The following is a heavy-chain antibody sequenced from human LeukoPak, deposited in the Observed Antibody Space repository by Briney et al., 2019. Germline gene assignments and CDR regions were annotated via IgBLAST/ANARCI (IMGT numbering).Heavy chain of an antibody. J-gene: IGHJ3*01. CDR2: IYYSGST. D-gene: IGHD5-18*01. Sequence: PSETLSLTCTVCGGSISSYYWSWIRQPPGNRLEWIGYIYYSGSTNYNPSLKSRVTISVAPSKNHFSLKLSSVTAADTAVYYWARGLGGSYGAWYAFDFWGQGSMVTVSS. CDR1: GGSISSYY. CDR3: ARGLGGSYGAWYAFDF. V-gene: IGHV4-59*08.